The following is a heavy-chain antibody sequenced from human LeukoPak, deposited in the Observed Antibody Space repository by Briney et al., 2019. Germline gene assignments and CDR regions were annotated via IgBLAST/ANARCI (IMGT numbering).Heavy chain of an antibody. CDR3: ARVAKERVGGVYYFDY. CDR1: GFTFSDYD. J-gene: IGHJ4*02. V-gene: IGHV3-13*01. CDR2: IGTAGDT. D-gene: IGHD1-1*01. Sequence: TGGSLRLSCAASGFTFSDYDMHWVRQATGTGLDRVSAIGTAGDTYYTGSVRGRFTISRENAKNSLYLQMNSLRAGDTAVYYCARVAKERVGGVYYFDYWGQGTLVTVSS.